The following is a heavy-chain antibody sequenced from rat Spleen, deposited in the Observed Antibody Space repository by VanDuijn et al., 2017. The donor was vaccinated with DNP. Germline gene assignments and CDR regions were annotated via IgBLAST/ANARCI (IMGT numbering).Heavy chain of an antibody. CDR3: TRAFNNYAFFDY. CDR2: ISGGGTT. D-gene: IGHD1-10*01. CDR1: GFSLSTYD. Sequence: QVQLKESGPGLVQSSQTLSLTCTVSGFSLSTYDVRWIRQPPGKGLEWIAAISGGGTTYYNSTLKSRLSISRDTSKSQVFLKMNSLQTEDTAIYFCTRAFNNYAFFDYWGHGVMVTASS. J-gene: IGHJ2*01. V-gene: IGHV2S12*01.